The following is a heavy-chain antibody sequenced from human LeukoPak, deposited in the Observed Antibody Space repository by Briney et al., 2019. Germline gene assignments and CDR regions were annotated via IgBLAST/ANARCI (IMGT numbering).Heavy chain of an antibody. V-gene: IGHV4-34*01. CDR1: GGSFSGYY. J-gene: IGHJ4*02. CDR3: ARTSIVVVVAAPYYFDY. D-gene: IGHD2-15*01. CDR2: INHSGST. Sequence: PSETLSLTCAVYGGSFSGYYWSWIRQPPGKGLEWIGEINHSGSTNYNPSLKSRVTISVDTSKNQFSLKLSSVTAADTAVYYCARTSIVVVVAAPYYFDYWGQGTLVTVSS.